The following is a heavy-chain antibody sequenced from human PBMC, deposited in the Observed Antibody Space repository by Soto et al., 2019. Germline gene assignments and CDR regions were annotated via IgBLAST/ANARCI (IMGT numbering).Heavy chain of an antibody. J-gene: IGHJ5*02. CDR3: TIRSFGVVIIGENWFDP. V-gene: IGHV1-24*01. Sequence: ASVKVSCTVSGYTLTELSMHWVRQAPGKGLEWMGGFDPEDGETIYAQKFQGRVTMTEDTSTDTAYMELSSLRSEDTAVYYCTIRSFGVVIIGENWFDPWGQGSLVTVSS. CDR2: FDPEDGET. CDR1: GYTLTELS. D-gene: IGHD3-3*01.